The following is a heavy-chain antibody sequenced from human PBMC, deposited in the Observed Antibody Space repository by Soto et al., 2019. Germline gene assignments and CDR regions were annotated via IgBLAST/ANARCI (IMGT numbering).Heavy chain of an antibody. V-gene: IGHV3-48*01. CDR1: GFTFSSYS. CDR3: TTDPGGEWELLSFVLAAFDI. CDR2: ISSSSTI. Sequence: GSLRLSCAASGFTFSSYSMNWVRQAPGKGLEWVSYISSSSTIYHADSVKGRFTISRDNAKNSLNLQMNSLRAEDTAVYYCTTDPGGEWELLSFVLAAFDIWGQGTMVTVSS. J-gene: IGHJ3*02. D-gene: IGHD1-26*01.